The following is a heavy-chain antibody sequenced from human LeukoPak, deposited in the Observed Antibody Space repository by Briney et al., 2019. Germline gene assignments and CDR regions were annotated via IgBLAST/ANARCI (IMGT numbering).Heavy chain of an antibody. CDR1: GYTFTIYY. V-gene: IGHV1-46*01. Sequence: ASVKVSFMASGYTFTIYYMHWVRPAPGQGLEWMGIIKTCDGETSYAQKFQGRVTMTRDTSTSTVYMELSSLRSEDTAVYYCARDNYDFWSGYYYWGQGTLVSVSS. CDR3: ARDNYDFWSGYYY. D-gene: IGHD3-3*01. J-gene: IGHJ4*02. CDR2: IKTCDGET.